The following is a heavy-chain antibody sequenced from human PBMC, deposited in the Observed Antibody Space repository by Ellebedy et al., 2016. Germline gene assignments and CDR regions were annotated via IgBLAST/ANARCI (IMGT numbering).Heavy chain of an antibody. CDR3: ARGGRITMVRGVITDLGLPYDY. CDR1: GFTFDDYA. D-gene: IGHD3-10*01. Sequence: SLKISCAASGFTFDDYAMHWVRQAPGKGLEWVSGISWNSGSIGYADSVKGRFTISRDNAKNSLYLQMNSLRAEDTAVYYCARGGRITMVRGVITDLGLPYDYWGQGTLVTVSS. CDR2: ISWNSGSI. J-gene: IGHJ4*02. V-gene: IGHV3-9*01.